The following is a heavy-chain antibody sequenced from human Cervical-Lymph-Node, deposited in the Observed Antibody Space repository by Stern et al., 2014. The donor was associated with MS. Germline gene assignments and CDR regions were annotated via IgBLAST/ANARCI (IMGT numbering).Heavy chain of an antibody. CDR1: GFPFTTYW. CDR3: ARRPIAGGVLNFDF. D-gene: IGHD1-26*01. CDR2: IYPGGSDT. J-gene: IGHJ4*02. V-gene: IGHV5-51*01. Sequence: MQLVQSGAELKKPGESLKLSCKSSGFPFTTYWIGWVCQMPGQGLALMGIIYPGGSDTRYHPSFAGQGTISVDNAPPTPFLQRSSLKSSDTAMYYCARRPIAGGVLNFDFWGQGTQVTGSS.